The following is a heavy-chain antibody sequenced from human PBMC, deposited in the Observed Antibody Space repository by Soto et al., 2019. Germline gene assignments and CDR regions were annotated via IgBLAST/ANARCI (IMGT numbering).Heavy chain of an antibody. CDR1: GGSISSYY. CDR3: ARDEEDGCSSSSCYSR. D-gene: IGHD2-15*01. V-gene: IGHV4-59*01. J-gene: IGHJ4*02. Sequence: QVQLQESGPGLVKPSETLSLTCTVSGGSISSYYWSWIRQSPGKGLEWIGYSYYSGSTNYNPSLKSRVTISVDTSKNQFSLKLSSVTAADTAVYYCARDEEDGCSSSSCYSRWGQGTLVTVSS. CDR2: SYYSGST.